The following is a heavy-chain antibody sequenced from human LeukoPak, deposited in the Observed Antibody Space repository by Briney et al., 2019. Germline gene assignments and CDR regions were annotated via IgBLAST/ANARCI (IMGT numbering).Heavy chain of an antibody. Sequence: PGESLRLSCAASGFTFSSYEMNWVRQAPGKGQEWVSYISSSGNTIFYADSVKGRFTLSRDNAKNSLFLQMNSLRAEDTAVYYCAREDGGYGAYVGYWGQGTLVTVSS. J-gene: IGHJ4*02. V-gene: IGHV3-48*03. D-gene: IGHD4-17*01. CDR1: GFTFSSYE. CDR2: ISSSGNTI. CDR3: AREDGGYGAYVGY.